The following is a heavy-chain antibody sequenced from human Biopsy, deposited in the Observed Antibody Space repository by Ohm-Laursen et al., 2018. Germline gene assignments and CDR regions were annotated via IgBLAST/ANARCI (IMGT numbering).Heavy chain of an antibody. Sequence: SSVKVSCKASGGSFSDYGLSWVRQAPGRGLEWMGRVIPISNTANYAQNFQDRLTITADRSTNTAYMELNSLRSEDTAVYFCATLTEDYGASPNSWGQGTLVVVSS. CDR1: GGSFSDYG. CDR2: VIPISNTA. V-gene: IGHV1-69*06. CDR3: ATLTEDYGASPNS. D-gene: IGHD4-17*01. J-gene: IGHJ4*02.